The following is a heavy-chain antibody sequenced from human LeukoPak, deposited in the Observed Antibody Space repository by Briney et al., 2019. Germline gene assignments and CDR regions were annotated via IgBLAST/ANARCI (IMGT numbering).Heavy chain of an antibody. D-gene: IGHD3-22*01. J-gene: IGHJ4*02. CDR2: ISAYNGNT. Sequence: ASVKVSCKASGYTFTSYGISWVRQAPGQGLEWMGWISAYNGNTNYAQKLQGRVTMTTDTSTSTAYMELRSLRSDDTAVYYCARDCPISNYYDSSGYYLMAFDYWGQGTLVTVSS. CDR1: GYTFTSYG. CDR3: ARDCPISNYYDSSGYYLMAFDY. V-gene: IGHV1-18*01.